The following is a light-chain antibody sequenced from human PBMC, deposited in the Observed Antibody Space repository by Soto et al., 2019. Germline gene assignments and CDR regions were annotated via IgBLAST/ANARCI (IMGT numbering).Light chain of an antibody. CDR2: DVS. Sequence: QSALTQPASVSGSPGQSITISCTGTSSDVGGYNYVSWYQQHPGKAPKLMIYDVSNRPSGVSNRFSGSKSGNTASLTISGLQAEDEAYYYCSSYTSSSTLHVFGTGTKLTVL. CDR1: SSDVGGYNY. V-gene: IGLV2-14*01. CDR3: SSYTSSSTLHV. J-gene: IGLJ1*01.